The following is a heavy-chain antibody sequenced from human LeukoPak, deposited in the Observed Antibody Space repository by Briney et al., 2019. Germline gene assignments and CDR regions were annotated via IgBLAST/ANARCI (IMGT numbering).Heavy chain of an antibody. Sequence: SETLSLTCTVSGGSISSYYWSWIRQPAGKGLEWIGRIYTSGCTNYNPSLKSRVTMSVDTSKNQFSLKLSSVTAADTAVYYCARDRASRVVPAAILVFVNWFDPWGQGTLVTVSS. V-gene: IGHV4-4*07. CDR2: IYTSGCT. CDR3: ARDRASRVVPAAILVFVNWFDP. CDR1: GGSISSYY. D-gene: IGHD2-2*01. J-gene: IGHJ5*02.